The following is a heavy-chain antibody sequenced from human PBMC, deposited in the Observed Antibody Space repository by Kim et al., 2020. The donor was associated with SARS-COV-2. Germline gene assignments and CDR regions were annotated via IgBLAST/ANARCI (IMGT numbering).Heavy chain of an antibody. J-gene: IGHJ6*02. D-gene: IGHD6-13*01. V-gene: IGHV3-66*01. CDR3: ARDLTAPGSYYYYGMDV. Sequence: GKGRFTISRDNSKNTLYLQMNSLRAEDTAVYYCARDLTAPGSYYYYGMDVWGQGTTVTVSS.